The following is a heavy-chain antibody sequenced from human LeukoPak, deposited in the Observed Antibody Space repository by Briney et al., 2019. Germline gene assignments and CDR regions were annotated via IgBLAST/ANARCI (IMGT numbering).Heavy chain of an antibody. CDR3: ARDRVRGNSNPYFDY. CDR1: GGSVNSGTYY. Sequence: SETLSLTCTVSGGSVNSGTYYWNWIRQPPGKGLEWIGYIYYSGSTNYSPSLKSRVTISVDTSKNQFSLKLSSVTAADTAVYYCARDRVRGNSNPYFDYWGQGTLVTVSS. V-gene: IGHV4-61*01. D-gene: IGHD4-11*01. J-gene: IGHJ4*01. CDR2: IYYSGST.